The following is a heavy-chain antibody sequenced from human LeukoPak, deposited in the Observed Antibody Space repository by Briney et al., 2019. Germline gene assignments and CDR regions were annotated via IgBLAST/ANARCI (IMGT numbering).Heavy chain of an antibody. V-gene: IGHV3-21*01. CDR3: ARPDTYYYDSSGCFDY. CDR2: ISSSSSYI. Sequence: AGGSLRLSCAASGFTFSSYSMNWVRQAPGKGLEWVSSISSSSSYIYYADSVKGRFTISRDNAKNSLYLQMNSLRAEDTAVYYCARPDTYYYDSSGCFDYWGQGTLVTVSS. CDR1: GFTFSSYS. J-gene: IGHJ4*02. D-gene: IGHD3-22*01.